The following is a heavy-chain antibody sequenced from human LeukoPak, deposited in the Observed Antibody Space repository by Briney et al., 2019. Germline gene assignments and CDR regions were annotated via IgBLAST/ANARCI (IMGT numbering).Heavy chain of an antibody. Sequence: EASVKVSCKASGYTFTGYYMHWVRQAPGQGLEWMGWINPNSGGTNYAQKFQGRVTMTRDTSISTAYMELSRLRSDDTAVYYCPKLGTKWLQFNMDYGGQGPLFTVS. CDR2: INPNSGGT. V-gene: IGHV1-2*02. D-gene: IGHD5-24*01. CDR1: GYTFTGYY. J-gene: IGHJ4*02. CDR3: PKLGTKWLQFNMDY.